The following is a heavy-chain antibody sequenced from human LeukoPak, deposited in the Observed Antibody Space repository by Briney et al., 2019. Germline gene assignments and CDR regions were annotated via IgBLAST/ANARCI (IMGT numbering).Heavy chain of an antibody. J-gene: IGHJ3*02. Sequence: GGSLRLSCAASGFTFSSYSMNWVRQAPGKGLEWVSSISSSSSYIYYADSVKGRFTISRDNAKNSLYLQMNSLGAEDTAVYYCARVVAAYAFDIWGQGTMVTVSS. CDR1: GFTFSSYS. D-gene: IGHD2-15*01. V-gene: IGHV3-21*01. CDR2: ISSSSSYI. CDR3: ARVVAAYAFDI.